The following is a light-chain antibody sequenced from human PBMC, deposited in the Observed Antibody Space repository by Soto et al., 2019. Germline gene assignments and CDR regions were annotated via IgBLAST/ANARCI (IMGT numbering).Light chain of an antibody. CDR2: GVN. J-gene: IGLJ1*01. CDR3: CSYTTSTKYV. Sequence: QSALTQPASVSGSPGQSITISCTGTVSDVGGYDSVSWYQQHPGRAPKLIIYGVNNRPSGVSNRFSASKSADTASLTISGLQAEDEANYYCCSYTTSTKYVFGTGTKVTVL. CDR1: VSDVGGYDS. V-gene: IGLV2-14*03.